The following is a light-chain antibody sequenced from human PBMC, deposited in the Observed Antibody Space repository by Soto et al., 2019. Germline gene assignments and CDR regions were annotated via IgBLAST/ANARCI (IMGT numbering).Light chain of an antibody. CDR3: SSYTSSRAYV. CDR1: SSDVGGYNY. V-gene: IGLV2-14*01. J-gene: IGLJ1*01. Sequence: QSALTQPASVSGSPGQAITTSCTGTSSDVGGYNYVSWYQQQSGKAPKLMIHEVSNRPSGVSNRFSGSKSGNTASLTISGLQAEDEADYYCSSYTSSRAYVFGIGTKLTVL. CDR2: EVS.